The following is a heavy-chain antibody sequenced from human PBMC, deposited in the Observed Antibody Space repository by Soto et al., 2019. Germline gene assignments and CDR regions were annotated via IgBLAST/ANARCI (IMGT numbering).Heavy chain of an antibody. V-gene: IGHV3-66*01. Sequence: LEQFGGGLVQPGGSLRLSCVASGFSVSRYYMGWVRQTPGKGLEWLSLIYSDGDTYYADSVKGRFTISRDTSKNTRFFQMNSLRAEDTAVYYCASDPYSKIGGRWGQGTLVIVSS. J-gene: IGHJ4*02. CDR3: ASDPYSKIGGR. CDR1: GFSVSRYY. D-gene: IGHD6-13*01. CDR2: IYSDGDT.